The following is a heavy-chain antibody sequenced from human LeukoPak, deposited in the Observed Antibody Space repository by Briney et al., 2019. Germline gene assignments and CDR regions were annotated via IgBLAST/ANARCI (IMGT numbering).Heavy chain of an antibody. CDR2: ISTSGRTI. D-gene: IGHD1-1*01. CDR3: ARDPDGTGPSDYFDY. Sequence: PGRSLRLSCAASGFTFSSYGMHWVRQAPGKGLEWVSYISTSGRTIYYADSVKGRFTISRDNAKNSLYLQMSSLRAEDTGVYYCARDPDGTGPSDYFDYWGQGTLVTVSS. CDR1: GFTFSSYG. V-gene: IGHV3-48*04. J-gene: IGHJ4*02.